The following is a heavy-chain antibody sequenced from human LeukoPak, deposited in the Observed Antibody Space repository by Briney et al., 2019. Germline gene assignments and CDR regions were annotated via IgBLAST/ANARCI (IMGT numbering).Heavy chain of an antibody. V-gene: IGHV3-48*02. CDR2: ISSSSSTI. J-gene: IGHJ4*02. CDR1: GFTFSSYS. Sequence: GGSLRLSCAASGFTFSSYSMNWVRQAPGKGLEWVSYISSSSSTIYYADSVKGRFTISRDNAKNSLCLQMSSLRDEDTAVYYCARERTYGYYFDYWGQGTLVTVSS. CDR3: ARERTYGYYFDY. D-gene: IGHD3-10*01.